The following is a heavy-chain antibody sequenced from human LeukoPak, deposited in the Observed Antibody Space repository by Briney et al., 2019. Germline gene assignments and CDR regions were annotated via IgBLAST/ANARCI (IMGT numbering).Heavy chain of an antibody. V-gene: IGHV3-23*01. CDR2: ITGSGDTT. CDR3: ATTRRYSSSWDRGFFDY. CDR1: GFTFSTYV. Sequence: GSLRLSCAASGFTFSTYVMSWVRQAPGQGLEWVSAITGSGDTTYDADSVKGRFIISRDYSTNTLYLQMNSLRAEDTAVYYCATTRRYSSSWDRGFFDYWGQGTLVTVSS. D-gene: IGHD6-13*01. J-gene: IGHJ4*02.